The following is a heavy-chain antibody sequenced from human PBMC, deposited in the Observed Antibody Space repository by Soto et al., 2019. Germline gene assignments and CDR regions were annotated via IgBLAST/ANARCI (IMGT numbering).Heavy chain of an antibody. Sequence: PSETLSLTCTVSGDTSTSYYWGWIRQAPGKGLEWIGHIHNSGTSTHNPSLNGRVTTSIDMSKKQFSLKLTSLTSADTAVYYCARDFYDSVGYTWFDSWSQGTLVTVSS. CDR1: GDTSTSYY. CDR2: IHNSGTS. J-gene: IGHJ5*01. V-gene: IGHV4-59*01. D-gene: IGHD3-22*01. CDR3: ARDFYDSVGYTWFDS.